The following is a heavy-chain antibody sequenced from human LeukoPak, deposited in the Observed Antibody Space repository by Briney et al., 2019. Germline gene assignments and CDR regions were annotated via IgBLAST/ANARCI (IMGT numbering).Heavy chain of an antibody. D-gene: IGHD3-22*01. Sequence: GGSLRLSCAASGFTFRSYLMHWVRQAPGKGLVWVSQIKSDGSITSYADSVKGRFTISRDNAKSTLYLQMNSLRAEDTAVYYCARDRVYSSDVWGQGTLVTVSS. J-gene: IGHJ4*02. V-gene: IGHV3-74*01. CDR2: IKSDGSIT. CDR1: GFTFRSYL. CDR3: ARDRVYSSDV.